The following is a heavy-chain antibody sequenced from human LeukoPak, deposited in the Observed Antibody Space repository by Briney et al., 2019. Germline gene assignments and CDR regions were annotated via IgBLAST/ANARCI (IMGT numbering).Heavy chain of an antibody. V-gene: IGHV3-7*01. CDR3: ATISAQTFDI. D-gene: IGHD5-24*01. J-gene: IGHJ3*02. CDR1: GFTFRSHW. CDR2: IKPDGIDK. Sequence: GGSLRLSCVGSGFTFRSHWVNWVRQSPGKGLEWVANIKPDGIDKYYVDSARGRFTVSRDNAKNSAFLQMTSLRAEDTAIYYCATISAQTFDIWGQGTLVSVS.